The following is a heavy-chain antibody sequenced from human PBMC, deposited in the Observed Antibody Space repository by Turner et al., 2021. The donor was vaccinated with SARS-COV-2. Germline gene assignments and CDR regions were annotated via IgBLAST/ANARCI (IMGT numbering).Heavy chain of an antibody. D-gene: IGHD2-2*01. CDR3: ARGHCSSTSCYGVAYYAMDV. Sequence: EVQLVESGGGLVQPGGSLRLSCEDSGLTCNIYWMHWVRQAPGKGLVWVSNINSDGSITNYADSVKGRFTISRDNAKNTLYLQMNSLRAEDTAVYYCARGHCSSTSCYGVAYYAMDVWGHGTTVAVSS. CDR2: INSDGSIT. V-gene: IGHV3-74*01. CDR1: GLTCNIYW. J-gene: IGHJ6*02.